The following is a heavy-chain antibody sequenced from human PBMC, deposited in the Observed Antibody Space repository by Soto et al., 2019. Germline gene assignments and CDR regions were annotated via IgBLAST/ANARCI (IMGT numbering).Heavy chain of an antibody. J-gene: IGHJ4*02. D-gene: IGHD2-8*01. CDR3: ARRSMLRVNFFDY. CDR2: IHYRGYT. Sequence: QVQLQESGPGLVKPSQTLSLTCTVSGGSISSNDYYWSWIRQPPGKGLEWIGYIHYRGYTYYNPSLKSRVSILVDTSKKQFSLTLSSVTAADTAVYYCARRSMLRVNFFDYSGRGTLVTVSS. V-gene: IGHV4-30-4*01. CDR1: GGSISSNDYY.